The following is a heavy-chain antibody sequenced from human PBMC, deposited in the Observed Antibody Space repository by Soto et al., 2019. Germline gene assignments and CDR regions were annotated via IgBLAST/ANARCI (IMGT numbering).Heavy chain of an antibody. V-gene: IGHV3-30-3*01. CDR1: GFTFSSYA. CDR3: ARFGGMDV. Sequence: QVQLVESGGGVVQPGRSLRLSCAASGFTFSSYAMHWVRQAPGKGLEWVAVISYDGCNKYYADSVKGRFTISRDNSKNTLYLQMNSLRAEDTAVYYCARFGGMDVWGQGTTVTVSS. J-gene: IGHJ6*02. D-gene: IGHD3-16*01. CDR2: ISYDGCNK.